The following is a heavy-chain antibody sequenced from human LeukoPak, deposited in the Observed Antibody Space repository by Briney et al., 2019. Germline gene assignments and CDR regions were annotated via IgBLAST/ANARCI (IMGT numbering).Heavy chain of an antibody. CDR3: AKDGMVGATVSAFDI. CDR2: ISGSGGSR. Sequence: GGSLRLSCTASGFSFSSYAMSWVRQAPGQGLEWVSAISGSGGSRYYADSVKGRFTISRDNSKNTLYLQMNSLRAEDTAVYYRAKDGMVGATVSAFDIWGQGTMVTVSS. V-gene: IGHV3-23*01. D-gene: IGHD1-26*01. CDR1: GFSFSSYA. J-gene: IGHJ3*02.